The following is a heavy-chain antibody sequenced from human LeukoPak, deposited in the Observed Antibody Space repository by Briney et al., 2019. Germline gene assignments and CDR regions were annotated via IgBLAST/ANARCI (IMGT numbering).Heavy chain of an antibody. CDR2: ISGSGGST. CDR3: AKDRYSGSGNLFDY. J-gene: IGHJ4*02. D-gene: IGHD3-10*01. Sequence: SGGSLRLSCAASGLTFSNYAMNWVRQAPGKGLEWVSGISGSGGSTNYADSVKGRFTISRDNSKNTLYLQMNSLIADSTAVYYCAKDRYSGSGNLFDYWGQGTLVTVSS. CDR1: GLTFSNYA. V-gene: IGHV3-23*01.